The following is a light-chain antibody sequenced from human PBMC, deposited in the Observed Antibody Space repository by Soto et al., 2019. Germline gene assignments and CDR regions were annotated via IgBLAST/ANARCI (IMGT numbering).Light chain of an antibody. CDR1: SNDVGGYDY. V-gene: IGLV2-11*01. Sequence: HSALTQPRSVSGSPGQSVTISCTRTSNDVGGYDYVSWYQQHPGKAPKLIIYDVSKRPSGVPDRFSGSKSGNTASLTISGLQAEDEADYYCCSYAGTYSYVFGTGTKVTVL. CDR3: CSYAGTYSYV. CDR2: DVS. J-gene: IGLJ1*01.